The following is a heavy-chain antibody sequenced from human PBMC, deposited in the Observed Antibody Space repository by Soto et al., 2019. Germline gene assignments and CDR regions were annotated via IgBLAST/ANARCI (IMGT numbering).Heavy chain of an antibody. D-gene: IGHD5-18*01. Sequence: PGGSLRLSCAASGFTFSSYAMHWVRQAPGKGLEWVAVISYDGSNKYYADSVKGRFTISRDNSKNTLYLQMNSLRAEDTAVYYCAREAPWIQLWWGGFDYWGQGTLVIVSS. CDR3: AREAPWIQLWWGGFDY. J-gene: IGHJ4*02. CDR2: ISYDGSNK. V-gene: IGHV3-30-3*01. CDR1: GFTFSSYA.